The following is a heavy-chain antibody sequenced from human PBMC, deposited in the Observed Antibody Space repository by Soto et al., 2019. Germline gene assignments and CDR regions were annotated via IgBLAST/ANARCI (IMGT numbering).Heavy chain of an antibody. V-gene: IGHV1-69*01. D-gene: IGHD2-15*01. J-gene: IGHJ6*02. CDR3: ARDSHPPVLSGDIMRWDV. CDR2: IIPIFGTV. CDR1: GGTFSSYA. Sequence: QVQLVQSGAEVKKPGSSVKVSCKASGGTFSSYAVSWVRQAPGQGLEWMGGIIPIFGTVIYAQQFQGRVTITADESTKTAYMELRSLRFDDTAVYYCARDSHPPVLSGDIMRWDVWGQGTTVTVSS.